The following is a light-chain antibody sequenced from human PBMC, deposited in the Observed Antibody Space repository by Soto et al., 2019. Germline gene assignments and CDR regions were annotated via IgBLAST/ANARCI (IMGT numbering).Light chain of an antibody. Sequence: QSALTQPASVSGSPGQSITISCTGTSSDVGGSNYVSWYQQHPGKAPKLMIYDVSNRPSGVSNRFSGSKSGNTASLTISGLQAEDEADYYCGSYSSSSTLYVFGTGTKVTFL. CDR3: GSYSSSSTLYV. J-gene: IGLJ1*01. CDR1: SSDVGGSNY. CDR2: DVS. V-gene: IGLV2-14*03.